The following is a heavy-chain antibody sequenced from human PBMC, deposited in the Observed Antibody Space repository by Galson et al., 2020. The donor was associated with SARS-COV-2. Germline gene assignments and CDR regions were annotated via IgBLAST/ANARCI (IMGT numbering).Heavy chain of an antibody. D-gene: IGHD3-10*01. Sequence: GGSLRLSCAASGFTFSSYGMHWVRQAPGKGLEWVAVIWYDGSNKYYADSVKGRFTISRDNSKNTLYLQMNSLRAEDTAVYYCARDGSERWLHPTFDYWGQGTLVTVSS. J-gene: IGHJ4*02. V-gene: IGHV3-33*01. CDR2: IWYDGSNK. CDR1: GFTFSSYG. CDR3: ARDGSERWLHPTFDY.